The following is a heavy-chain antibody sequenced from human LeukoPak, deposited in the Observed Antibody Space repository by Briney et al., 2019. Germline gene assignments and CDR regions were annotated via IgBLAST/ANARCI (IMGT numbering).Heavy chain of an antibody. V-gene: IGHV3-7*05. CDR2: IKQDGSEK. CDR3: ARILVGATWDY. J-gene: IGHJ4*02. CDR1: GFPFGSYW. Sequence: GGSMRLSCAASGFPFGSYWMTWVRQAPGKGLEWVASIKQDGSEKYYVDSVKGRFTISRDNAKNSLYLQMNTLRAEDTALYYCARILVGATWDYWGQGTLVTVSS. D-gene: IGHD1-26*01.